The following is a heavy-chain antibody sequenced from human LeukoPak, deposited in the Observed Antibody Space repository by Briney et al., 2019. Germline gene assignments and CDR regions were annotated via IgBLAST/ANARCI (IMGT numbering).Heavy chain of an antibody. J-gene: IGHJ2*01. CDR2: ISWNSGSI. D-gene: IGHD1-26*01. CDR3: AKKGTRGSPARYWYFDL. CDR1: GFTFDDYA. V-gene: IGHV3-9*01. Sequence: GGSLRLSCAASGFTFDDYAMHWVRQAPGKGLEWVSGISWNSGSIGYADSVKGRFTISRDNAKNSRYLQMNSLRAEDTALYYCAKKGTRGSPARYWYFDLWGRGTLVTVSS.